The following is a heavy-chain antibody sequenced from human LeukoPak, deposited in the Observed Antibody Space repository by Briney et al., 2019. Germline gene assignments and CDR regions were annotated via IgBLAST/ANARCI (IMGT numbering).Heavy chain of an antibody. J-gene: IGHJ6*02. CDR2: IIPIFGTA. V-gene: IGHV1-69*13. D-gene: IGHD3-22*01. CDR1: GGTFSSYA. CDR3: AREPYYYDSSGYPLYYYYGMDV. Sequence: SVKVSCKASGGTFSSYAIGWVRQAPGQGLEWMGGIIPIFGTANYAQKFQGRVTITADESTSTAYMELSSLRSEDTAVYYCAREPYYYDSSGYPLYYYYGMDVWGQGTTVTVSS.